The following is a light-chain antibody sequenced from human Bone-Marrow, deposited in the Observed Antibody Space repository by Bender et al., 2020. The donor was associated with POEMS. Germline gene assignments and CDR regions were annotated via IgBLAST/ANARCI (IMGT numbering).Light chain of an antibody. Sequence: QSALTQPRSVSGSPGQSVTISCTGTTSNVGDYDHVSRYQHHPGKAPKLIIYDVTQRPSGVPDRFSASKSGNTASLTISGLQVEDESDYYCCSYSGSYTWVFGGGTKVTVL. J-gene: IGLJ3*02. CDR3: CSYSGSYTWV. CDR2: DVT. CDR1: TSNVGDYDH. V-gene: IGLV2-11*01.